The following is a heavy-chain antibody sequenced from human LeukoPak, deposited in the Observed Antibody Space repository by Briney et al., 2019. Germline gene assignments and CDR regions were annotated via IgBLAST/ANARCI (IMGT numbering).Heavy chain of an antibody. CDR2: ISYDGSNK. Sequence: PGRSLRLSCAASGFTFSSYAMHWVRQAPGKGLEWVAVISYDGSNKYYADSVKGRFTISRDNSKNTLYLQMNSLRAEDTAVYYCARDGILYYYDSSCLQPWFDPWGQGTLVTVSS. D-gene: IGHD3-22*01. J-gene: IGHJ5*02. V-gene: IGHV3-30-3*01. CDR1: GFTFSSYA. CDR3: ARDGILYYYDSSCLQPWFDP.